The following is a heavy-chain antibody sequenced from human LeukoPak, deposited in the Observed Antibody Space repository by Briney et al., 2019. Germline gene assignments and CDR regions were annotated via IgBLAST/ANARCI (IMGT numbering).Heavy chain of an antibody. J-gene: IGHJ4*02. V-gene: IGHV4-39*07. D-gene: IGHD6-13*01. CDR3: ARDTRAAPSHYYFDF. CDR2: IYYSGSP. Sequence: SETLSLTCTVSGGSISSTNYYWGWIRQPPGTGLEWIGSIYYSGSPYYNPSLKSRVTISVDTSKNQFSLKLSSVTAADTAVYYCARDTRAAPSHYYFDFWGQGTLVTVSS. CDR1: GGSISSTNYY.